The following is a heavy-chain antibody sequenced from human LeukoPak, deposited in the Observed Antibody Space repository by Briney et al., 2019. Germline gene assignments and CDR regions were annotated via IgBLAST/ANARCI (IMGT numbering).Heavy chain of an antibody. J-gene: IGHJ4*02. CDR1: GYTFTSYG. CDR3: ARGDDYGYYPPTVLDY. D-gene: IGHD4-17*01. V-gene: IGHV1-18*01. CDR2: ISAYHGNT. Sequence: ASVKVSCKASGYTFTSYGISWVRQAPGQGLEWMGWISAYHGNTNYAQKLQGRVTMTTDTSTSTAYMELRSLRSDDTAVYYCARGDDYGYYPPTVLDYWGQGTLVTVSS.